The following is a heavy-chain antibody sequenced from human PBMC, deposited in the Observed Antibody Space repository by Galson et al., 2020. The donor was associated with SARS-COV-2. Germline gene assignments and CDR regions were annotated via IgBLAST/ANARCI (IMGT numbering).Heavy chain of an antibody. J-gene: IGHJ3*02. CDR3: ARVDGGSYYGAFDI. CDR2: ISYDGSNK. Sequence: GESLKISCAASGFTFSSYAMHWVRQAPGKGLEWVAVISYDGSNKYYADSVKGRFTISRDNSKNTLYLQMNSLRAEDTAVYYCARVDGGSYYGAFDIWGQGTMVTVSS. V-gene: IGHV3-30*04. D-gene: IGHD1-26*01. CDR1: GFTFSSYA.